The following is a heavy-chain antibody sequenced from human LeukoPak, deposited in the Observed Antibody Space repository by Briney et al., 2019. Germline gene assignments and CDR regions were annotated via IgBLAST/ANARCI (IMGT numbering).Heavy chain of an antibody. CDR1: GGTFSSYA. J-gene: IGHJ4*02. D-gene: IGHD6-6*01. CDR2: IIPIFGTA. CDR3: ASATYIAARPFDY. Sequence: SVKVSCKASGGTFSSYAISWVRHAPGQGLEWMGGIIPIFGTANYAQKFQGRVTITTDESTSTAYMELSSLRSEDTAVYHCASATYIAARPFDYWGQGTLVTVSS. V-gene: IGHV1-69*05.